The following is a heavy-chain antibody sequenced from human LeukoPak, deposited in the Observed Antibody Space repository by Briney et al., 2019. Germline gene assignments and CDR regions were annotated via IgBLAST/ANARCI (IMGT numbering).Heavy chain of an antibody. Sequence: GGSLRLSCAASGFTFSSYGMHWVRQAPGKGLEWVGVIWYDGSNKYYADSVKGRFTISRDNSKNTLYLQMNSLRAEDTAVYYCAREPRGDGYNYFFDYWGQGTLVTVSS. CDR2: IWYDGSNK. CDR3: AREPRGDGYNYFFDY. J-gene: IGHJ4*02. CDR1: GFTFSSYG. V-gene: IGHV3-33*01. D-gene: IGHD5-24*01.